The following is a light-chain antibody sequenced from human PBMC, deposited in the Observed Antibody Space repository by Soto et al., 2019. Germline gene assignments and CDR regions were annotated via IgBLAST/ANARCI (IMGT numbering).Light chain of an antibody. CDR2: AAS. Sequence: DIQVTQSPSSLSASVGDRVTITCRASQGIRNSLAWYQQKPGNVPKLLIYAASTLRSGVPSRFSGSGSGTDFTLTISSLQPEDVATYFCQNYNSDPLITFGQGTRLEI. CDR3: QNYNSDPLIT. CDR1: QGIRNS. V-gene: IGKV1-27*01. J-gene: IGKJ5*01.